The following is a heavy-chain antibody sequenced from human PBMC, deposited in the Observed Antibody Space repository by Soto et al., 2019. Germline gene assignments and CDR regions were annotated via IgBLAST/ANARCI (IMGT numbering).Heavy chain of an antibody. CDR1: GGSISSYY. V-gene: IGHV4-59*12. CDR2: IYYSGST. Sequence: SSETLSLTCTDSGGSISSYYWSWIRQPPGKGLEWIGYIYYSGSTNYNPSLKSRVTISVDTSKNQFSLKLSSVTAADTAVYYCARVQYDFWSGYSRPYYFYVMDVWGQGTTVTVSS. CDR3: ARVQYDFWSGYSRPYYFYVMDV. D-gene: IGHD3-3*01. J-gene: IGHJ6*02.